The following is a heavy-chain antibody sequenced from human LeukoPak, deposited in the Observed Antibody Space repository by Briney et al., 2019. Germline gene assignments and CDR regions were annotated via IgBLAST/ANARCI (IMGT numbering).Heavy chain of an antibody. J-gene: IGHJ6*03. CDR1: GFTLRSYW. Sequence: GGSLRLSCAASGFTLRSYWMHWFRQAPGKGLVWVSRINSDGSSTRYADSVKGRFTISRDNAKSTLYLQMNSLRAEDTAVYYCAREPTSSYYYMDVWGKGTTVTVSS. CDR3: AREPTSSYYYMDV. V-gene: IGHV3-74*01. CDR2: INSDGSST. D-gene: IGHD5-12*01.